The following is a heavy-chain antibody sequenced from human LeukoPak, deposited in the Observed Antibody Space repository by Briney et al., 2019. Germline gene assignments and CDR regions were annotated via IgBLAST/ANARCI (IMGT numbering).Heavy chain of an antibody. J-gene: IGHJ6*02. CDR2: IKKDGSEK. D-gene: IGHD3-16*01. V-gene: IGHV3-7*04. Sequence: PGGSLRLSCAASGFTFSSYWMSWVRQAPGKGLEWVANIKKDGSEKYYVDSVKGRFTISRDNAKNSLYLQMNSLRAEDTAVYYCARVRLDYYYGMDVWGQGTTVTVSS. CDR3: ARVRLDYYYGMDV. CDR1: GFTFSSYW.